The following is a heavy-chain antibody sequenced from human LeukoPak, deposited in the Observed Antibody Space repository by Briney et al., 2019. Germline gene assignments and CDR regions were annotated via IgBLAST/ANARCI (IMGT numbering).Heavy chain of an antibody. Sequence: GGSLRLSCAASGFSFSSYAMSWVRQAPGKGLGWVSSISGSGDNTYYAESVKGRFTISRDNSKNTLFLQMNSLRAEDTAVFYCAKRSGYTTGWFFDFWGQGTLVTVSS. CDR1: GFSFSSYA. CDR2: ISGSGDNT. D-gene: IGHD6-19*01. V-gene: IGHV3-23*01. CDR3: AKRSGYTTGWFFDF. J-gene: IGHJ4*02.